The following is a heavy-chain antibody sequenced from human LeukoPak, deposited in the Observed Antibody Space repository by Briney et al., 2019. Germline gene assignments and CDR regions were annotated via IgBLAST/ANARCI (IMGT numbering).Heavy chain of an antibody. V-gene: IGHV3-21*01. CDR3: ARDPPYYYGSGSYFDY. CDR2: ISSSSSYI. CDR1: GFTFSSYS. Sequence: GGSLRLSCAASGFTFSSYSMNWVRQAPGKGLEWVSSISSSSSYIYYADSVKGRFTISRDNAKNSLYLQMNSLRAEDTAVYYCARDPPYYYGSGSYFDYWGQGTLVTVSS. J-gene: IGHJ4*02. D-gene: IGHD3-10*01.